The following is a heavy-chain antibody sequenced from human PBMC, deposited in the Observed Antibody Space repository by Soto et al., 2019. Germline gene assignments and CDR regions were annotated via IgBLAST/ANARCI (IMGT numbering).Heavy chain of an antibody. D-gene: IGHD3-22*01. CDR2: ISSRGNTI. CDR1: GFTFSDYY. V-gene: IGHV3-11*01. J-gene: IGHJ4*02. Sequence: QVQLVESGGGLVKTSGSLRIACAASGFTFSDYYMSWVRQAPGKGLEWVLYISSRGNTIYYADSVKGRFTISRDNAKNSVYLQMNSLRAEDTALYFCAKMSSENYYDPVFSWGQGTLVTVSS. CDR3: AKMSSENYYDPVFS.